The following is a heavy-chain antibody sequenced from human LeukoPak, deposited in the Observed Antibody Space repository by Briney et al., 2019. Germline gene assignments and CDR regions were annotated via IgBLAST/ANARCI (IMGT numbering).Heavy chain of an antibody. Sequence: SVKVSCKASGGTFSSYTISCVRQAPGQGLEWMGRIIPILGIANYAQKFQGRVTITADKSTSTAYMELSSLRSEDTAVYYCARDQVDSRAPWFDPWGQGTLVTVSS. D-gene: IGHD3-22*01. CDR3: ARDQVDSRAPWFDP. CDR1: GGTFSSYT. V-gene: IGHV1-69*04. CDR2: IIPILGIA. J-gene: IGHJ5*02.